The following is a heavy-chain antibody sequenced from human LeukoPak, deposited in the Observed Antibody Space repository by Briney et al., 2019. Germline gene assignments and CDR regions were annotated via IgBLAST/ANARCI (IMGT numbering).Heavy chain of an antibody. CDR3: ATDSIGDILTGAFDY. V-gene: IGHV1-18*01. CDR1: GYTFTTFG. Sequence: ASVKVSCRTSGYTFTTFGISWVRQAPGQGLEWMGWISGYNGDTNYAQKFQGRVTMTTDTSTSTSYMEMRSLGFDDTAVYYCATDSIGDILTGAFDYWGQGTLVTVFS. D-gene: IGHD3-9*01. CDR2: ISGYNGDT. J-gene: IGHJ4*02.